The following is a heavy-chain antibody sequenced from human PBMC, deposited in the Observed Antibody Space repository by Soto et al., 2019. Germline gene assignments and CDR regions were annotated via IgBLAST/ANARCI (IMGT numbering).Heavy chain of an antibody. V-gene: IGHV4-4*07. CDR3: ARERTYQLSGDDTLDI. J-gene: IGHJ3*02. Sequence: PSETRSRPCVFSGCSLRNCNWNLVRPSSGNGLEWIGRIYSNGKAYYNPSLKSRVTMSLDTLNNQVSLRLRSVTAADTAKYYCARERTYQLSGDDTLDIWGLGKMVNGS. CDR2: IYSNGKA. CDR1: GCSLRNCN. D-gene: IGHD2-2*01.